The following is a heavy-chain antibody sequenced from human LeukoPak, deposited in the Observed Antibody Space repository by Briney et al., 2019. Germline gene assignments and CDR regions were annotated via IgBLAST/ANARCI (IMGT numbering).Heavy chain of an antibody. V-gene: IGHV4-38-2*01. CDR2: IYHSGST. Sequence: PSETLSLTCAVSGYSISSGYYWGWIRQPPGKGLEWIGSIYHSGSTYYNPSLKSRVTISVDTSKNQFSLKLSPVTAADTAVYYCASIRSGSYYDYWGQGTLVTVSS. CDR3: ASIRSGSYYDY. J-gene: IGHJ4*02. CDR1: GYSISSGYY. D-gene: IGHD1-26*01.